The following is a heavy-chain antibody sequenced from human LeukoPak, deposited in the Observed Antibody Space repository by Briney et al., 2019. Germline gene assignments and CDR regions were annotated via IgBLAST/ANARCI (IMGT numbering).Heavy chain of an antibody. CDR3: ARDYTR. Sequence: SETLSLTCTVSGGSISSHYWSWIRQPPGKGLEWIGYIYYSGSTNYNPSLKSRVTISVDTSKNQFSLKLSSVTAADTAVYYCARDYTRWGQGTLVTVSS. V-gene: IGHV4-59*11. CDR2: IYYSGST. CDR1: GGSISSHY. J-gene: IGHJ4*02. D-gene: IGHD3-16*01.